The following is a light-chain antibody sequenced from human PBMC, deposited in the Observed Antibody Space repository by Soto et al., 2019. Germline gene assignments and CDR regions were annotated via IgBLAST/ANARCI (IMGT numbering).Light chain of an antibody. CDR2: GAS. Sequence: EIVLTQSPGTLSLSPGERATLSCRASQSVSSRYLAWYQQKPGQAPRLRIYGASTRATCITARVSGRGAGTEFTLTISSLQSEDVAVYYCQQYKNWPWTFGQGTKVDIK. CDR1: QSVSSRY. J-gene: IGKJ1*01. V-gene: IGKV3-15*01. CDR3: QQYKNWPWT.